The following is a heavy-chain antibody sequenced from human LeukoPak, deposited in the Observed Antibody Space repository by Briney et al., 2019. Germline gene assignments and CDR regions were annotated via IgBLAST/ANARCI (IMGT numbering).Heavy chain of an antibody. D-gene: IGHD6-13*01. CDR3: ARGTGYSSSWEPDY. Sequence: PSETLSLTCTVSGGSISSYYWSWIRQPPGKGLEWVGYIYYSGSTNYNPSLKSRVTISVDTSKNQFSLKLSSVTAADTAVYYCARGTGYSSSWEPDYWGQGTLVTVSS. CDR1: GGSISSYY. CDR2: IYYSGST. J-gene: IGHJ4*02. V-gene: IGHV4-59*01.